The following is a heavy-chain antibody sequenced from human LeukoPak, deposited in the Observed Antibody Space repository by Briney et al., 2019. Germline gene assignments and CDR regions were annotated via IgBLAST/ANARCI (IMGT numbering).Heavy chain of an antibody. CDR2: ISAYNGNT. CDR3: ARGREYQLLGDAFDI. D-gene: IGHD2-2*01. J-gene: IGHJ3*02. Sequence: ASVKVSCKASGYTFTSYGISWVRQAPGQGLEWMGWISAYNGNTNYAQKLQGRVTMTTDTSTSTAYMELRSLRSDDTAVYYCARGREYQLLGDAFDIWGQGTMVTVSS. V-gene: IGHV1-18*01. CDR1: GYTFTSYG.